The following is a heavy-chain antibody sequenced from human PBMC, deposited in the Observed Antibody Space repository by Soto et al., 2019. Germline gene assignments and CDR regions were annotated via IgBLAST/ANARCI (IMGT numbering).Heavy chain of an antibody. D-gene: IGHD1-26*01. CDR1: GFTFRSNW. J-gene: IGHJ4*02. V-gene: IGHV3-7*01. CDR2: IKQDGSEK. Sequence: PGGSLRLSCAASGFTFRSNWMSWVRQAPGKGLEWVANIKQDGSEKYYVDSVKGRFTISRDNAKSTLYLQMNSLREEDSAMYYCARQTGLGATNYWGQGTMVTVSS. CDR3: ARQTGLGATNY.